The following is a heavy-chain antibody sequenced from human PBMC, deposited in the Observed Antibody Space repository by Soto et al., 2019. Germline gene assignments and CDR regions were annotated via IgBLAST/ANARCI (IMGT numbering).Heavy chain of an antibody. CDR2: IYKSTTT. J-gene: IGHJ5*01. CDR3: ARGRYCLTGRCVLNLFDS. D-gene: IGHD2-15*01. V-gene: IGHV4-30-4*01. Sequence: QVHLLESGPGLVKPSQTLSLTCSVSGDSISTVDYFWAWIRQPPGQALEYIGYIYKSTTTYYNPSFESRVAISLDTSKSHFTLNVTSVTAADTAVYFCARGRYCLTGRCVLNLFDSWGQGTLVTVSS. CDR1: GDSISTVDYF.